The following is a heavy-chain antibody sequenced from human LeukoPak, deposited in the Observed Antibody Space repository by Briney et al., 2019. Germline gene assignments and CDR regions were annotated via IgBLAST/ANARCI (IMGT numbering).Heavy chain of an antibody. Sequence: GASVTVSCKASGYTFTSYYMHWVRQAPGQGLEWMGIINPSGGSTSYAQKFQGRVTMTRDTSTSTVYMELSSLRSEDTAVYYCARTIVVVPAATYNWFDPWGQGTLVTVSS. D-gene: IGHD2-2*01. V-gene: IGHV1-46*01. J-gene: IGHJ5*02. CDR2: INPSGGST. CDR3: ARTIVVVPAATYNWFDP. CDR1: GYTFTSYY.